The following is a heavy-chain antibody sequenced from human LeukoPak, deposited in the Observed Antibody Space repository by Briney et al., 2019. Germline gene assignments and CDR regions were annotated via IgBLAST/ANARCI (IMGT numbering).Heavy chain of an antibody. CDR2: ICHSGST. V-gene: IGHV4-30-2*01. D-gene: IGHD2-2*01. J-gene: IGHJ4*02. Sequence: PSQTLSLTCAVSGGSISSGGYSWSWIRQPPGKGLEWIGYICHSGSTYYNPSLKSRVTISVDTSKNQFSLKLSSVTAADTAVYYCAGHPRYCSSTSCYLGGPFDYWGQGTLVTVSS. CDR3: AGHPRYCSSTSCYLGGPFDY. CDR1: GGSISSGGYS.